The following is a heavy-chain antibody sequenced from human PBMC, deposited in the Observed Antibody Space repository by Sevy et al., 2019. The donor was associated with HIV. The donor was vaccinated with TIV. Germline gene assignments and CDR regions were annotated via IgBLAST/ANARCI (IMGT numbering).Heavy chain of an antibody. Sequence: GGSLRLSCAASGFTFSKYSMSWVRQPPGKGLGWVSTLSFGCGEINYADSVKGRFTISRDNSKSSVYLQMNNLRPEDTAVYYCAREGCNKPHDYWGQGTLVTVSS. V-gene: IGHV3-23*01. CDR2: LSFGCGEI. D-gene: IGHD2-8*01. J-gene: IGHJ4*02. CDR3: AREGCNKPHDY. CDR1: GFTFSKYS.